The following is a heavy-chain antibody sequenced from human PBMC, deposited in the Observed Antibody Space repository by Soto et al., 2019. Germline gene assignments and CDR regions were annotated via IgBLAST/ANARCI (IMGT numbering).Heavy chain of an antibody. J-gene: IGHJ6*02. Sequence: ASVKVSCKASGYTFNRYYMHWVRQAPGPGLEWMGWISPHTGGTTYAQKFQGRVTLSRDTSINTAYLELSSLRFDDAAVYFCARERFQVISDGMDVWGQGTPVTVSS. CDR3: ARERFQVISDGMDV. CDR1: GYTFNRYY. D-gene: IGHD2-21*01. V-gene: IGHV1-2*02. CDR2: ISPHTGGT.